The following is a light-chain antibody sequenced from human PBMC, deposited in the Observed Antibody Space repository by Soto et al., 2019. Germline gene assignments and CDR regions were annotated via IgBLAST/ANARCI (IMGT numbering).Light chain of an antibody. J-gene: IGLJ7*01. V-gene: IGLV2-11*01. CDR1: SSNVGHYNF. Sequence: QSALTQPRSVSGSPGQSVNISCTGTSSNVGHYNFVSWYQQHPGKAPKLMIYDVSKWPSGVPDRFSGSKSGNTASLTIHGLQAEDEADYYCCSYTGPYTWVFGGGTQLTVL. CDR2: DVS. CDR3: CSYTGPYTWV.